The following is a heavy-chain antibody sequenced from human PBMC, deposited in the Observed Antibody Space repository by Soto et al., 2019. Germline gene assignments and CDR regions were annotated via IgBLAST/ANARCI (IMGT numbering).Heavy chain of an antibody. CDR1: GFTFSGYG. CDR3: AKEWVYDSSGWSFAC. D-gene: IGHD3-22*01. V-gene: IGHV3-30*18. J-gene: IGHJ4*02. CDR2: ISYDGSNK. Sequence: QVQLVESGGGVFQPGRSLRLSCAASGFTFSGYGMHWVRQAPGKGLEWVAVISYDGSNKYNADSVKGRVTTSSDNSKNTLYRQMTSLRAEDTAVYYCAKEWVYDSSGWSFACWGQGTLVTVSS.